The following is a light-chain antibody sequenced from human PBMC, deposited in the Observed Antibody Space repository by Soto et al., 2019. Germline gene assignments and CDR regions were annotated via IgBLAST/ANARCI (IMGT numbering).Light chain of an antibody. V-gene: IGLV1-44*01. Sequence: QSVLTQPPSASGTPGQRVAISCSGSSSNIGRNTVNWYQHLPGTAPKLLIYSNDQRPSGVPDRFSGSKSGTSASLAISGRQSEDEADYYCAAWDDYLNGWVFGGGTKLTVL. CDR1: SSNIGRNT. J-gene: IGLJ3*02. CDR3: AAWDDYLNGWV. CDR2: SND.